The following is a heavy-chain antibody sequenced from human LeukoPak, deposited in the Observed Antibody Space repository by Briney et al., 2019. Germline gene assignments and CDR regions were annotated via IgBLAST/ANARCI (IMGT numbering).Heavy chain of an antibody. CDR2: IHHSGTA. CDR1: NGSMSGYY. D-gene: IGHD3-10*01. J-gene: IGHJ5*01. Sequence: SETLSLTCSVSNGSMSGYYWSWIRQPLGKGLEWIGYIHHSGTANYNPSLRSRLTISMDTSKNQFSLRLASVTAADTAMYYCARDRVGYGSGSFLRRFDSWGQGTLVIVSS. V-gene: IGHV4-59*01. CDR3: ARDRVGYGSGSFLRRFDS.